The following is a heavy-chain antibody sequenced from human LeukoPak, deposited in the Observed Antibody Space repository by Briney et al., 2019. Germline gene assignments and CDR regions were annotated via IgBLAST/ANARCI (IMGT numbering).Heavy chain of an antibody. J-gene: IGHJ5*02. CDR2: MNPNSGNT. Sequence: ASVKVSCKASGYTFTSYDMNWVRQATGQGLEWMGLMNPNSGNTGCAQKFQGRVTITRNTSISTAYMELSSLRSEDTAVYYCARRGCSSTSCYNNWFDPWGQGTLVTVSS. CDR1: GYTFTSYD. D-gene: IGHD2-2*02. V-gene: IGHV1-8*03. CDR3: ARRGCSSTSCYNNWFDP.